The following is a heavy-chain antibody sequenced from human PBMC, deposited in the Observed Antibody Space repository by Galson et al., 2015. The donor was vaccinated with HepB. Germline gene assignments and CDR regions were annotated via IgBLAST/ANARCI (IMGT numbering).Heavy chain of an antibody. J-gene: IGHJ6*02. CDR3: ARELDRQNYYKGFDV. V-gene: IGHV1-18*04. CDR2: ISSYKGKT. CDR1: GYTFSTYG. Sequence: SVKVSCKASGYTFSTYGITWVRQAPGQGLEWMGYISSYKGKTNYAQKFLGRVTMTTDTSTSTAYMEVRSVRSDDTALYYCARELDRQNYYKGFDVWGQGTTVTVSS. D-gene: IGHD1-1*01.